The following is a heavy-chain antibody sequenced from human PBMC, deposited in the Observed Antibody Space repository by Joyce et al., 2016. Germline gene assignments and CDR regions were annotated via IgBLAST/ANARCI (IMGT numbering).Heavy chain of an antibody. CDR3: ARAPRGPGYFDS. CDR2: IYHGGNT. CDR1: GDSFTTGGYA. V-gene: IGHV4-30-2*01. Sequence: QLLLQESGPGLVKTPQTLSLTCAVSGDSFTTGGYAWNWIRQPRGKGLEWIGGIYHGGNTHFTPSLQSRVTISLDRSKSQFSLELSSVTAADTAVYYCARAPRGPGYFDSWGQGTLVTVSS. J-gene: IGHJ4*02. D-gene: IGHD3-10*01.